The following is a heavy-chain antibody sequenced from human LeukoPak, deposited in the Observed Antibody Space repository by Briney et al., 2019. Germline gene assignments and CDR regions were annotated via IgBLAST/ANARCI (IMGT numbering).Heavy chain of an antibody. CDR2: IYYSGSS. CDR3: ARHSYYYDTSGDRSRGGFDY. CDR1: GGFISSSSYY. J-gene: IGHJ4*02. V-gene: IGHV4-39*01. Sequence: SETLSLTCTVSGGFISSSSYYWGWIRQPPGKGLEWIGTIYYSGSSYSNPSLKSRDTISVDTSKNQFSLKLSSVTAADTAVYYCARHSYYYDTSGDRSRGGFDYWGQGTLVTVSS. D-gene: IGHD3-22*01.